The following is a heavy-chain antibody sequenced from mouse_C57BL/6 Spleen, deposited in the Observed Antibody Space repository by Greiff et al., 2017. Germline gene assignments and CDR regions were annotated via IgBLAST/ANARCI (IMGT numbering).Heavy chain of an antibody. J-gene: IGHJ2*01. Sequence: QVHVKQPGAELVKPGASVKMSCKASGYTFTSYWITWVKQRPGQGLEWIGDIYPGSGSTNYNEKFKSKATLTVDTSSSPAYMQLSSLTSEDSAVYYCARRLYDYDRDWGQGTTLTVSS. CDR2: IYPGSGST. D-gene: IGHD2-4*01. CDR1: GYTFTSYW. V-gene: IGHV1-55*01. CDR3: ARRLYDYDRD.